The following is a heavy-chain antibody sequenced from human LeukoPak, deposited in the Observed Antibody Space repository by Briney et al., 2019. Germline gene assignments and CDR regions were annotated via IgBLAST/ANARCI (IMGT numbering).Heavy chain of an antibody. V-gene: IGHV3-23*01. Sequence: PGGSLRLSCAASGFTFSNYVMSWVRQAPGEGLEWISTISGRGGGTYYADSVKGRFTISRDSSKNTLYLQMNSLRAEDTAVYYCAKNEGGAYYYDSSGYYYFDYWGQGTLVTVSS. J-gene: IGHJ4*02. CDR2: ISGRGGGT. CDR3: AKNEGGAYYYDSSGYYYFDY. D-gene: IGHD3-22*01. CDR1: GFTFSNYV.